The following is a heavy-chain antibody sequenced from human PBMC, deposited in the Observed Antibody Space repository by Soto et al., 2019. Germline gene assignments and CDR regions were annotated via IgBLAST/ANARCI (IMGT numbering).Heavy chain of an antibody. V-gene: IGHV4-59*08. CDR3: ARRVDY. CDR2: IYYSGST. CDR1: GGSISSYY. Sequence: QVQLQESGPGLVKPSETLSLTCTVSGGSISSYYWSWIRQPPGKGLEWIGYIYYSGSTNYHPSLTSRVTISVDTSENQFSLKLSSVTAADTAVYYCARRVDYWGQGTLVIVSS. J-gene: IGHJ4*02.